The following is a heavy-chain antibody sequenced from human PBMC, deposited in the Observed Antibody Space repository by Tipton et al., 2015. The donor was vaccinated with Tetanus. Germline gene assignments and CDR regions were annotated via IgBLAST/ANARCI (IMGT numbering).Heavy chain of an antibody. CDR3: AGGCYVWGAVPRNAEFFQH. V-gene: IGHV3-48*04. D-gene: IGHD3-16*01. CDR2: VSSSGITK. J-gene: IGHJ1*01. Sequence: SLRLSCAGSGFNFGGFGMHWVRQAPGKGLEWVSDVSSSGITKNYADSVRGRFTISRDNAKKSLYLQMNSLRAEDTAVYYCAGGCYVWGAVPRNAEFFQHWGQGTLVLVS. CDR1: GFNFGGFG.